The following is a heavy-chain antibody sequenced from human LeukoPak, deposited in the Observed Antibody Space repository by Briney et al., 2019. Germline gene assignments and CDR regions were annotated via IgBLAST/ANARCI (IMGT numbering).Heavy chain of an antibody. CDR1: GFTFSGYA. V-gene: IGHV3-30*04. J-gene: IGHJ4*02. CDR2: ISSDGRTK. Sequence: PGGSLRLSCAASGFTFSGYAIQWVRQAPGKGLEWVGVISSDGRTKYYADSVQGRFTISRDNSENTLYLQMNSLRAEDTAVYYCARLYSSGWYPDYWGQGTLVTVSS. D-gene: IGHD6-19*01. CDR3: ARLYSSGWYPDY.